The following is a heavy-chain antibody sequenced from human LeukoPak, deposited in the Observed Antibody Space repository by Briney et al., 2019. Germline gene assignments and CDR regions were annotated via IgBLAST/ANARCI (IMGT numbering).Heavy chain of an antibody. V-gene: IGHV1-69*06. Sequence: SVKVSCKSSGGTFSSDAINWVRQAPGQGLEWMGGIIPVFGTSNFAQKVQGRITITADKSTSTAYMELSSLRSEDTAVYYCARDPRSLNYDFWSGYYGSCFFDYWGQGTLVTVSS. CDR2: IIPVFGTS. D-gene: IGHD3-3*01. J-gene: IGHJ4*02. CDR3: ARDPRSLNYDFWSGYYGSCFFDY. CDR1: GGTFSSDA.